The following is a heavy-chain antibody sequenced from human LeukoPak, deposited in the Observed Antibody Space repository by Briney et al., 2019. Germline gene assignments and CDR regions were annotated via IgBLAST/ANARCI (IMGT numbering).Heavy chain of an antibody. CDR3: ARLIAVAGQDDAFDI. CDR1: GYTFTSYD. V-gene: IGHV1-8*03. J-gene: IGHJ3*02. CDR2: MNPNSGNT. Sequence: ASVKVSCKASGYTFTSYDINWVRQATGQGLEWMGWMNPNSGNTGYAQKFQGRVTITRNTSISTAYMELRSLRSDDTAVYYCARLIAVAGQDDAFDIWGQGTMVTVSS. D-gene: IGHD6-19*01.